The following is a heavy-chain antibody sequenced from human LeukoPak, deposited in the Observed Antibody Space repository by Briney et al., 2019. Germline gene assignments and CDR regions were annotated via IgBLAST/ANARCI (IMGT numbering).Heavy chain of an antibody. CDR1: GFTFNNYA. V-gene: IGHV3-23*01. D-gene: IGHD1-26*01. Sequence: PGGSLRLSCAASGFTFNNYAMRWVRQAPGKGLEWVSGISGSGGTTYYADSVTGRFTISRDTSKNTLYLQVNSLRAEDTAVYYCAKGSSPFDYWGQGTLVTVSS. J-gene: IGHJ4*02. CDR2: ISGSGGTT. CDR3: AKGSSPFDY.